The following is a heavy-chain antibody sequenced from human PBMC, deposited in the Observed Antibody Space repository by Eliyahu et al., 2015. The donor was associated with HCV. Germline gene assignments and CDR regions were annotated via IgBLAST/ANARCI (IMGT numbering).Heavy chain of an antibody. CDR1: GFXFXSXA. D-gene: IGHD3-3*01. V-gene: IGHV3-30-3*01. Sequence: QVQLVESGGGVVQPGRSLXLSCAASGFXFXSXAXHWVRRAPGKGLGWVAVISYDGSNKYYADSVKGRFTISRDNSKNTLYLQMNSLRAEDTAVYYCARDAHAYNVLRFLEWSLGGWFDPWGQGTLVTVSS. J-gene: IGHJ5*02. CDR3: ARDAHAYNVLRFLEWSLGGWFDP. CDR2: ISYDGSNK.